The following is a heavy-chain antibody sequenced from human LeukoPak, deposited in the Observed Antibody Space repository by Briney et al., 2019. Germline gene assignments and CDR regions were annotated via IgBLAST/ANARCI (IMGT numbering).Heavy chain of an antibody. CDR3: ARELYYYDSSGYGARRGPDAFDI. D-gene: IGHD3-22*01. V-gene: IGHV4-61*01. J-gene: IGHJ3*02. CDR2: IYYSGST. Sequence: SETLSLTCTVSGGSISSSSYYWSWIRQPPGKGLQWIGYIYYSGSTNYNPSLKSRVTISVDTSKNQFSLKLSSVTAADTAVYYCARELYYYDSSGYGARRGPDAFDIWGQGTMVTVSS. CDR1: GGSISSSSYY.